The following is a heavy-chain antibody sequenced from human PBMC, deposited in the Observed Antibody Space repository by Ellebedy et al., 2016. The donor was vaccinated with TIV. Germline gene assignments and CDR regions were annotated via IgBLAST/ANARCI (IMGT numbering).Heavy chain of an antibody. D-gene: IGHD2-21*01. J-gene: IGHJ3*02. V-gene: IGHV4-39*07. CDR2: INYGGST. CDR1: GGSIRSSSYY. CDR3: VRYWGALNSFDI. Sequence: SETLSLTCTVSGGSIRSSSYYWGWIRQPPGKGLEWIGEINYGGSTNYNPSLKSRVTMSVDTSKNQLSLSLTSVTAADTAVYYCVRYWGALNSFDIWGQGTMVTVSS.